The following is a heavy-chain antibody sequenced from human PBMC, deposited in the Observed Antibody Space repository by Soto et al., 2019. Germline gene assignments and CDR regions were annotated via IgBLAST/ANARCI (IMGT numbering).Heavy chain of an antibody. J-gene: IGHJ5*02. D-gene: IGHD3-10*01. V-gene: IGHV1-69*05. CDR1: GGTFSSYA. CDR3: ASEGAALVRGPGWFDT. CDR2: IIPIFGTA. Sequence: QVQLVQSGAEVKKPGSSVKVSCKASGGTFSSYAISWVRQAPGQGLEWMGGIIPIFGTANYAQKFQGRVTVRTDDSTSTDHMELSSVRAEDTAVYYCASEGAALVRGPGWFDTWGQGTLVTVSS.